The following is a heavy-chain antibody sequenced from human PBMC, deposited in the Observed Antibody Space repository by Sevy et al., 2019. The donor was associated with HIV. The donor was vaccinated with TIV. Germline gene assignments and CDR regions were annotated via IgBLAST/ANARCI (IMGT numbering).Heavy chain of an antibody. Sequence: GGSLRLSCAASGFTFSTYGIHWVRQAPGKGLEWVALISYDGTKTFNIDSVKGRFTVSRDNSKNVLYLQMNSLRPEDTAVYYCAVWPGDQTGYYLKIDSWGQGTLVTVSS. J-gene: IGHJ4*02. CDR1: GFTFSTYG. D-gene: IGHD3-9*01. CDR2: ISYDGTKT. CDR3: AVWPGDQTGYYLKIDS. V-gene: IGHV3-30*03.